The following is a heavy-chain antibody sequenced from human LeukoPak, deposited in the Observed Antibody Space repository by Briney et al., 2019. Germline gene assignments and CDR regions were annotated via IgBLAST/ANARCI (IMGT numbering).Heavy chain of an antibody. D-gene: IGHD3-10*01. Sequence: SETLSLTCTVSGGSISSYYWSWIRQPPGKWLEWVGNIYYIGSTYYNPSLKSRVTISLDTSKNQFSLKLSSVTAADTAVYYCASVRRGFGESSKYYAYYYMGVWGKGTTVTISS. CDR2: IYYIGST. CDR1: GGSISSYY. V-gene: IGHV4-59*04. CDR3: ASVRRGFGESSKYYAYYYMGV. J-gene: IGHJ6*03.